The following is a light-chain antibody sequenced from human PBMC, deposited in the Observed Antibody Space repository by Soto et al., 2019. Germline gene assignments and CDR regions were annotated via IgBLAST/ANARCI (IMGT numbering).Light chain of an antibody. V-gene: IGLV2-8*01. J-gene: IGLJ3*02. CDR2: EDN. Sequence: QSALTQPPSASGSPGQSVTISCTGSSSDIGGYYSVSWYQQHPGKAPKLIIYEDNKRPSGVPYRFSASKSGNTASLTVSGLQAEDAADYYCNSYGGNDGGVFGGGTKVTVL. CDR3: NSYGGNDGGV. CDR1: SSDIGGYYS.